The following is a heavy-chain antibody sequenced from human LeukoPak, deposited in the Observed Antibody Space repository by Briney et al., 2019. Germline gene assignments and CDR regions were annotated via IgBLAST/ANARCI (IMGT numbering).Heavy chain of an antibody. CDR2: ISWNSNSI. V-gene: IGHV3-9*01. J-gene: IGHJ6*03. CDR3: AKVSEVVPAAISYYYYYMDV. D-gene: IGHD2-2*02. Sequence: PGRSLRLSCAASGFTFEDYAMHWVRQAPGKGLEWVSGISWNSNSIGYADSVKGRFTISRDNAKNSLYLQMNSLRAEDTAVYYCAKVSEVVPAAISYYYYYMDVWGKGTTVTVSS. CDR1: GFTFEDYA.